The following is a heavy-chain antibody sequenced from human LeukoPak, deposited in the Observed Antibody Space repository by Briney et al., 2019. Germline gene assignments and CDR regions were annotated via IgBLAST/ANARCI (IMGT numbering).Heavy chain of an antibody. CDR3: AREIGYYYDSSGYSWFDP. D-gene: IGHD3-22*01. Sequence: SETLSLTCTVSGGSISSGGYYWSWIRQHPGKGLEWIGYIYYSGSTYYNPSLKSRVTISVDTSKNQFSLKLSSVTAADTAVYYCAREIGYYYDSSGYSWFDPWGQGTLATVSS. CDR1: GGSISSGGYY. J-gene: IGHJ5*02. CDR2: IYYSGST. V-gene: IGHV4-31*03.